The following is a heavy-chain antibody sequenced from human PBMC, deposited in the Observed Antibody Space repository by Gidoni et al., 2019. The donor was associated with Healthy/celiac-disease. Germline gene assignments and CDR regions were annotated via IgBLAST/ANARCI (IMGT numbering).Heavy chain of an antibody. J-gene: IGHJ3*02. V-gene: IGHV3-30-3*01. Sequence: AASGFTFSSYAMHWVRQAPGKGLEWVAVISYDGSNKYYADSVKGRFTISRDNSKNTLYLQMNSLRAEDTAVYDCARDLYVGAFDIWGQGTMVTVSS. CDR1: GFTFSSYA. CDR2: ISYDGSNK. CDR3: ARDLYVGAFDI. D-gene: IGHD3-16*01.